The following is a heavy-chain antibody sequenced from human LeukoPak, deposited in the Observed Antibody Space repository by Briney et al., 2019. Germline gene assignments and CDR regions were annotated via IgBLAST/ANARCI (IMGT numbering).Heavy chain of an antibody. CDR1: GGSISYYY. CDR2: IYYSGST. Sequence: PSETLSLTCTVSGGSISYYYWSWIRQPPGKGLEWIGYIYYSGSTNYNPSLKSRVTISVDTSKNQFSLKLSSVTAADTAVYYCARPLSAGYHDAFDIWGQGTMVTVSS. CDR3: ARPLSAGYHDAFDI. D-gene: IGHD6-13*01. V-gene: IGHV4-59*08. J-gene: IGHJ3*02.